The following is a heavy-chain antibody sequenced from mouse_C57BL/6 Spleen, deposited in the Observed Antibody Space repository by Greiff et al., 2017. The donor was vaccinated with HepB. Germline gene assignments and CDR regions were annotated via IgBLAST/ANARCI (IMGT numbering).Heavy chain of an antibody. V-gene: IGHV1-61*01. D-gene: IGHD2-4*01. CDR3: ASYDYDGYFDV. J-gene: IGHJ1*03. CDR1: GYTFTSYW. CDR2: IYPSDSET. Sequence: QVQLQQSGAELVRPGSSVKLSCKASGYTFTSYWMDWVKQRPGQGLEWIGNIYPSDSETHYNQKFKDKATLTVDKSSSTAYMQLSSLTSEDSAVYYCASYDYDGYFDVWGTGTTVTVSS.